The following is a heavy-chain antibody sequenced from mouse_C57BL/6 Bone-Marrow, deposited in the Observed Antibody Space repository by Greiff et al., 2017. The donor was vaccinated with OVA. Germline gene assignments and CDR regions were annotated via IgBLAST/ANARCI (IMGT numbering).Heavy chain of an antibody. J-gene: IGHJ3*01. CDR1: GYTFTDYN. CDR3: ARKIYDGYPWFAY. D-gene: IGHD2-3*01. V-gene: IGHV1-18*01. CDR2: INPNNGGT. Sequence: LVEPGASVKIPCKASGYTFTDYNMDWVKQSHGKSLEWIGDINPNNGGTIYNQKFKGKATLTVDKSSSTAYMELRSLTSEDTAVYYCARKIYDGYPWFAYWGQGTLVTVSA.